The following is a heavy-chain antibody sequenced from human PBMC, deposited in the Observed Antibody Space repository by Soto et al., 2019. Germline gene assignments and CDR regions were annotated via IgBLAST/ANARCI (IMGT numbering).Heavy chain of an antibody. CDR3: AREDILGTRSFDY. Sequence: PGGSLRLSCVASGFTFSSYSVNWVRQAPGKGLEWVSYISSGSKTIYYADSVKGRSTVSRDNAKNSQFLQMNSLRDDDTAVYYCAREDILGTRSFDYWGRGALVTVSS. J-gene: IGHJ4*02. CDR2: ISSGSKTI. CDR1: GFTFSSYS. V-gene: IGHV3-48*02. D-gene: IGHD3-3*02.